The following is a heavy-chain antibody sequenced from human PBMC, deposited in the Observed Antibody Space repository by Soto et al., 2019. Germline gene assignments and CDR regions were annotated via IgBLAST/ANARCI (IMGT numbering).Heavy chain of an antibody. CDR2: IYDSGST. Sequence: PSWTLYLASGVSGGFICRSSYSFAWIRQATGKLLEWIGNIYDSGSTHYNPSLKSRVPISVDTYKNHFSLTLSSVPAADTAVYYCERHGPSSAILQLRQYAIDVWGEGITLTV. J-gene: IGHJ6*02. D-gene: IGHD1-1*01. CDR1: GGFICRSSYS. CDR3: ERHGPSSAILQLRQYAIDV. V-gene: IGHV4-39*01.